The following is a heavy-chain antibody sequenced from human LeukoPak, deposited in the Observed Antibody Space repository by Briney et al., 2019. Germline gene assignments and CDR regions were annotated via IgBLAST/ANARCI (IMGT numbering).Heavy chain of an antibody. CDR2: INPSGGST. CDR3: AREGPYYSSTSCYGGFDY. CDR1: GYTFTSHY. V-gene: IGHV1-46*01. D-gene: IGHD2-2*01. J-gene: IGHJ4*02. Sequence: ASVKVSCKASGYTFTSHYIHWVRQSPGQGLEWMVIINPSGGSTNYAQKFQGRVTVTRDTSTSTVYMELSSLRSEDTAVYYCAREGPYYSSTSCYGGFDYWGQGTLVSVSS.